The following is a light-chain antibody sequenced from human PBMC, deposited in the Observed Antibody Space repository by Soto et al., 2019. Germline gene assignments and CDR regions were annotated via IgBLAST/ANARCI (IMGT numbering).Light chain of an antibody. CDR3: QQYLTSPKT. CDR1: QSVSSSN. V-gene: IGKV3-20*01. Sequence: DSVLTQSPDTLSLSPGERATLSCRASQSVSSSNFAWYQQKPAQAPRLLIYGASRRAPGIPERFSGSGSGTDFTLTISRLEPEDFAVYYCQQYLTSPKTFGQGTKVEIK. J-gene: IGKJ1*01. CDR2: GAS.